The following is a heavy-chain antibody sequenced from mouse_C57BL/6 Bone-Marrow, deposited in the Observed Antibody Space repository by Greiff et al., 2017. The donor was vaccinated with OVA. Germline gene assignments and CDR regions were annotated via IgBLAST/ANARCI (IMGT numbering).Heavy chain of an antibody. CDR1: GFSLTSYG. D-gene: IGHD1-1*01. Sequence: VQGVESGPGLVAPSQSLSITCTVSGFSLTSYGVSWVRQPPGKGLEWLGVIWGDGSTNYHSALISRLSISTDNSKSQVYLKLNRLQTDDTATYYCDKGGSSFDYWGQGTTLTVSS. J-gene: IGHJ2*01. CDR3: DKGGSSFDY. CDR2: IWGDGST. V-gene: IGHV2-3*01.